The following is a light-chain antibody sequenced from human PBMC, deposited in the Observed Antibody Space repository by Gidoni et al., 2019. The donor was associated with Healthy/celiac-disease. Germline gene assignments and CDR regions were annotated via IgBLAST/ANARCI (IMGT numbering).Light chain of an antibody. V-gene: IGLV2-23*02. CDR3: CSYAGSSTWV. CDR1: SSDVGSSNP. J-gene: IGLJ3*02. Sequence: GQTITISCSGTSSDVGSSNPVSWYQQHPGKAPKLMIYEVSKRPSGVSNRFSGSKSGNTASLTITGLQAEDEADYYCCSYAGSSTWVFGGGTKLTVL. CDR2: EVS.